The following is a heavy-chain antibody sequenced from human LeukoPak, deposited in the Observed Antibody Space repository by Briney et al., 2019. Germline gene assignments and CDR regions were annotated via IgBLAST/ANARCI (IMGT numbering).Heavy chain of an antibody. CDR1: GFTFRSYW. J-gene: IGHJ4*02. D-gene: IGHD3-22*01. CDR3: ARARYSDSSAYYPIDY. CDR2: IKENGSEK. Sequence: EGSLRLSCAASGFTFRSYWMTWVRQAPGKGLEWVANIKENGSEKYHVDSVKGRFTISRDNAKNSLYLQMNSLRAEDTAVYYCARARYSDSSAYYPIDYWGQGTLVTVSS. V-gene: IGHV3-7*01.